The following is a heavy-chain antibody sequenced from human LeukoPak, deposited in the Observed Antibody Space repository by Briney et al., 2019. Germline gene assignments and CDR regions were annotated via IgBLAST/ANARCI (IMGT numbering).Heavy chain of an antibody. CDR1: GFTISTNY. CDR3: ARQRVAGHFDY. Sequence: PGGSLRLSCAASGFTISTNYMSWIRQPPRKGLEWIGYIYTSGSTNYNPSLKSRVTISVDTSKNQFSLKLSSVTAADTAVYYCARQRVAGHFDYWGQGTLVTVSS. CDR2: IYTSGST. V-gene: IGHV4-4*09. J-gene: IGHJ4*02. D-gene: IGHD6-19*01.